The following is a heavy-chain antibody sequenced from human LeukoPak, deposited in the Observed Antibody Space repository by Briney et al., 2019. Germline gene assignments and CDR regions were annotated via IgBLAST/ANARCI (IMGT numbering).Heavy chain of an antibody. V-gene: IGHV3-21*01. CDR1: GFTFSSYS. Sequence: GGSLRLSCAASGFTFSSYSMNWVRQAPGKGLEWVSSISSSSSYIYYADSVKGRFTISRDNAKNSLYLQMNSLRAEDTAVYYCAREGDSGVSFRRSLDYWGQGTLVTVSS. CDR2: ISSSSSYI. CDR3: AREGDSGVSFRRSLDY. J-gene: IGHJ4*02. D-gene: IGHD2-15*01.